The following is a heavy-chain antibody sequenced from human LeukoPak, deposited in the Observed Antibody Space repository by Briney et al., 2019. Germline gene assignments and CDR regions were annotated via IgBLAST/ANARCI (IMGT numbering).Heavy chain of an antibody. Sequence: GGSLRLSWAASGFTFSDYYLSWIRQAPGKGLDWVSYISSSGSTIYYADSVKGRFTISRDNAKNSLYLQMNSLRAEDTAVYYCATAAISYAFDIWGQGTMVTVSS. D-gene: IGHD2-2*01. CDR2: ISSSGSTI. J-gene: IGHJ3*02. CDR1: GFTFSDYY. CDR3: ATAAISYAFDI. V-gene: IGHV3-11*04.